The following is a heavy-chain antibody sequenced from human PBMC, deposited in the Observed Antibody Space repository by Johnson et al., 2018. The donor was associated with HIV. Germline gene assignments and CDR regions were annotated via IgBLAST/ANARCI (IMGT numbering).Heavy chain of an antibody. J-gene: IGHJ3*02. CDR1: GFTFSDHW. CDR2: IKTDGRGT. V-gene: IGHV3-74*02. CDR3: VRGLDI. Sequence: VQLVESGGGLVQPGGSLKLSCAASGFTFSDHWMYWVRQAPGKGLVLVSRIKTDGRGTNYADSVRGRFTISRDDAKNTLYLQMNSLRAEDTAVYYCVRGLDIWGQGTEVTVSS.